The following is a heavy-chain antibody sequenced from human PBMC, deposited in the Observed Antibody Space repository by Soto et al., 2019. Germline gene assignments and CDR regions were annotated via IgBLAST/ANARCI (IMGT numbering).Heavy chain of an antibody. J-gene: IGHJ3*02. V-gene: IGHV3-21*01. CDR1: GFTFSSYS. Sequence: PGGSLRLSCAASGFTFSSYSMNWVRQAPGKGLEWVSSISSSSSYIYYADSVKGRFTISRDNAKNSLYLQMNSLRAEDTAVYYCARDRSWGSGWTNDAFDIWGQGTMVTVSS. CDR2: ISSSSSYI. D-gene: IGHD6-19*01. CDR3: ARDRSWGSGWTNDAFDI.